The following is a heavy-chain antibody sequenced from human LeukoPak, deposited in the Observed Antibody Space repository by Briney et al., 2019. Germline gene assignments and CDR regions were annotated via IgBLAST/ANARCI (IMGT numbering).Heavy chain of an antibody. CDR1: GFTFSDYG. CDR2: ISSTGTYT. Sequence: PGGSLRLSCVASGFTFSDYGIYWVRQAPGKGLEHVSAISSTGTYTYYANSVRGRFTISRDNSKNTLYLQMNSLRAEDTAVYYCAPDLRGAAWSLDYWGQGTLVTVSS. J-gene: IGHJ4*02. D-gene: IGHD2-15*01. CDR3: APDLRGAAWSLDY. V-gene: IGHV3-64*01.